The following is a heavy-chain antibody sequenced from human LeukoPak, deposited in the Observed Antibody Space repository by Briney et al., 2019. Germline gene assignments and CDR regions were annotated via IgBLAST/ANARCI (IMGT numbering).Heavy chain of an antibody. CDR3: ARLTDKDYDILTGPDAFDI. CDR1: GDSISSYW. J-gene: IGHJ3*02. V-gene: IGHV4-59*01. Sequence: SETLSLTCTVSGDSISSYWWSWIRQPPGKGLEWIGYIYYRGSTNYSPSLKSRVTISLDTSKNQFSLKLSSVTAADTAVYYCARLTDKDYDILTGPDAFDIWGQGTMVTVSS. CDR2: IYYRGST. D-gene: IGHD3-9*01.